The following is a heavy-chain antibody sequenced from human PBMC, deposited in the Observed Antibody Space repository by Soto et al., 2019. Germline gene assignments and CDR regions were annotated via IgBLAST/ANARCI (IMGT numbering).Heavy chain of an antibody. D-gene: IGHD6-13*01. CDR1: GFTFSNYA. CDR2: ISFDGGTK. V-gene: IGHV3-30-3*01. CDR3: ARRAAADVLSVAFDM. J-gene: IGHJ3*02. Sequence: EHLVESGGGVVQPGRSLRLSCAASGFTFSNYAIHWVRQAPGKGLEWVALISFDGGTKYYADSVKGRFTLSRDNSKNTVSVEMNSLRDDDSAVYYCARRAAADVLSVAFDMWGHGTMVIVSS.